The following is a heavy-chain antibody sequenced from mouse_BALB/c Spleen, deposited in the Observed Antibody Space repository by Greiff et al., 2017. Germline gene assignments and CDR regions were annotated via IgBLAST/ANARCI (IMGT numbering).Heavy chain of an antibody. D-gene: IGHD1-1*01. CDR3: ARRDGSSYGYFDV. J-gene: IGHJ1*01. CDR1: GYTFTEYT. V-gene: IGHV1-18*01. Sequence: EVHLVESGPELVKPGASVKISCKTSGYTFTEYTMHWVKQSHGKSLEWIGGINPNNGGTSYNQKFKGKATLTVDKSSSTAYMELRSLTSEDSAVYYCARRDGSSYGYFDVWGAGTTVTVSS. CDR2: INPNNGGT.